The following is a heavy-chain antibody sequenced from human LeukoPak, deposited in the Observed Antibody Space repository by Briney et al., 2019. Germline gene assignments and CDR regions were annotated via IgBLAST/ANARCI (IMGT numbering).Heavy chain of an antibody. J-gene: IGHJ4*02. CDR1: GGSISSGGYS. CDR2: IYHSGST. CDR3: ARRNGYPFFDY. D-gene: IGHD3-22*01. V-gene: IGHV4-30-2*03. Sequence: TPSETLSLTCAVSGGSISSGGYSWSWIRQPPGKGLEWIGYIYHSGSTYYNPSLKSRVTISVDTSKNQFSLKLSSVTAADTAVYYCARRNGYPFFDYWGQGNLVTVSS.